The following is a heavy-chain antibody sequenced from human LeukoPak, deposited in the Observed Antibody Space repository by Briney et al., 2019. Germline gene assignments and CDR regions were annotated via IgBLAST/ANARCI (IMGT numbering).Heavy chain of an antibody. J-gene: IGHJ5*02. Sequence: ASVKVSCKASGYTFTSYYMHWVRQAPGQGLEWMGIINPSGGSTSYAQKFQGRVTMTRDTSTSTVYMELSSLRSDDTAVYYCARSPIFLEWLNAFDPWGQGTLVTVSS. V-gene: IGHV1-46*01. CDR1: GYTFTSYY. D-gene: IGHD3-3*01. CDR3: ARSPIFLEWLNAFDP. CDR2: INPSGGST.